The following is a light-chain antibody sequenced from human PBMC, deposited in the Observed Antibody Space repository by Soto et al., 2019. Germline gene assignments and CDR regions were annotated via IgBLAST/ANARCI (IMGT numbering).Light chain of an antibody. CDR3: QQYNSYSQT. Sequence: DIQMTQSPSTLSASVGDRVTITCRASQSISSWLAWYQQKPGKAPKLLIYDASSLESGVPSRFSGSGSGTEFTLTICSVQPDDFATYYRQQYNSYSQTFGQGTKVEIK. V-gene: IGKV1-5*01. J-gene: IGKJ1*01. CDR2: DAS. CDR1: QSISSW.